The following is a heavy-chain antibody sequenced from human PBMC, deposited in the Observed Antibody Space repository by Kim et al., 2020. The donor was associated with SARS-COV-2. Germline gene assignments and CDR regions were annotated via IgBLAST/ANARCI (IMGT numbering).Heavy chain of an antibody. Sequence: GGSLRLSCAASGFTFSSYWMAWVRQTPGKGLEWVANIKQDATEKNYVDSVKGRFTISRDNPKNSLYLQMNSLRAEDTGLYYCARGAYCGGTCYSSAFFDYWGQGALVTVSS. CDR3: ARGAYCGGTCYSSAFFDY. V-gene: IGHV3-7*01. J-gene: IGHJ4*02. CDR1: GFTFSSYW. CDR2: IKQDATEK. D-gene: IGHD2-21*01.